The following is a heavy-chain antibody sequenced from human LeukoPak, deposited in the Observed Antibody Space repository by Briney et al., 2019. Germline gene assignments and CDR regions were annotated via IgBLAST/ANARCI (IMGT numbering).Heavy chain of an antibody. V-gene: IGHV3-21*01. CDR2: ISSSSSYI. D-gene: IGHD2-15*01. J-gene: IGHJ6*03. CDR1: GFTFSSYS. Sequence: GGSLRLSCAASGFTFSSYSMNWVRQAPGKGLEWGSSISSSSSYIYYADSVKGRFTISRDNAKNSLYLQMNSLRAEDTAVYYCARDFCSGGSCYLDYYYMDVWGKGTTVTVSS. CDR3: ARDFCSGGSCYLDYYYMDV.